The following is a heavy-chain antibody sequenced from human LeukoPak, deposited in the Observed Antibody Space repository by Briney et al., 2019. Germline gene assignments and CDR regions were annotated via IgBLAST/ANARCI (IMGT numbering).Heavy chain of an antibody. J-gene: IGHJ3*02. V-gene: IGHV1-69*05. Sequence: GASVKVSCKASGGTFSSDPITWVRQAPGQGLEWMGGTIPFLGATTYAQRFQGRISITTDESTTTAYMELSSLRSEDTAVYYCARAGSGSYYPYDAFDIWGQGTMVTVSS. CDR1: GGTFSSDP. D-gene: IGHD1-26*01. CDR3: ARAGSGSYYPYDAFDI. CDR2: TIPFLGAT.